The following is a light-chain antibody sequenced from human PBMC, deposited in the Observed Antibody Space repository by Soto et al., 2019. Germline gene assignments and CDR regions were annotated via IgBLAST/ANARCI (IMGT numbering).Light chain of an antibody. CDR1: QSVRDN. Sequence: EVVMTQSPATLSVSPGERVTLSCRASQSVRDNLAWYQQKPGQPPRLLIYGASTRATGLPARFSGSGSGTDFTLTISSLQSEDFAVYYCQQYNNWPLTFGPGTKVYL. J-gene: IGKJ3*01. CDR3: QQYNNWPLT. CDR2: GAS. V-gene: IGKV3-15*01.